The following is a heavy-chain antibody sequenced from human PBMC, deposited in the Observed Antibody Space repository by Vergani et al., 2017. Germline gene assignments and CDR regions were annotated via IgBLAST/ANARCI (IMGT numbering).Heavy chain of an antibody. J-gene: IGHJ4*02. CDR3: ARDSCGGGCALDY. CDR2: IWYVGSNK. CDR1: GFTLRSHC. Sequence: QVHLVESGGGVVQPWRSLRLSCAASGFTLRSHCMHWVRQAPGTGLEWVTIIWYVGSNKYYADSVKGRFTISSDSSNNTLYLQMNSLRAEDTAVYYCARDSCGGGCALDYWGQGTLVTVSS. D-gene: IGHD2-21*02. V-gene: IGHV3-33*01.